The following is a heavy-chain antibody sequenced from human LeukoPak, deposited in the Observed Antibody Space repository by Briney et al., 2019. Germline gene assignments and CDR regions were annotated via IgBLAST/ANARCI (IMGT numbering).Heavy chain of an antibody. CDR1: GFTFSSYG. CDR2: ISYDGGNK. V-gene: IGHV3-30*03. D-gene: IGHD2-2*01. CDR3: ARRYCSSTSCTLDY. Sequence: GGSLRLSCAPSGFTFSSYGMHWVRQAPGKGPEWVAAISYDGGNKYYADPVKGRFTISRDNSKNTLYLQMNGLRAEDTAVYYCARRYCSSTSCTLDYWGQGTLGTVSS. J-gene: IGHJ4*02.